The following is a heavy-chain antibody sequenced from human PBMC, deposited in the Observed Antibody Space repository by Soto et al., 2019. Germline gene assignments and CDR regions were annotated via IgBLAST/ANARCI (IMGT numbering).Heavy chain of an antibody. J-gene: IGHJ4*02. D-gene: IGHD6-13*01. Sequence: GASVKVSSRASGYTFTSYGISWVRQAPGQGLEWMGWISAYNGNTNYAQKLQGRVTMTTDTSTSTAYMELRSLRSDDTAVYYCARGARKSQLVGFFDYWGQGTLVTVSS. CDR3: ARGARKSQLVGFFDY. V-gene: IGHV1-18*01. CDR2: ISAYNGNT. CDR1: GYTFTSYG.